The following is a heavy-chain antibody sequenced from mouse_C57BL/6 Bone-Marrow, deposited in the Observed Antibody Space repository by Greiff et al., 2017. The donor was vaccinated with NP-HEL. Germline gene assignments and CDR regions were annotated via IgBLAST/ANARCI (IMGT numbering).Heavy chain of an antibody. CDR1: GYTFTDYY. D-gene: IGHD4-1*01. J-gene: IGHJ3*01. Sequence: VQLQQSGPELVKPGASVKISCKASGYTFTDYYMNWVKQSHGKSLEWIGDINPNNGGTSYNQKFKGKATLTVDKSSSTAYMELRSLTSEDSAVYYCARLGGDPAWFAYWGQGTLVTVSA. V-gene: IGHV1-26*01. CDR2: INPNNGGT. CDR3: ARLGGDPAWFAY.